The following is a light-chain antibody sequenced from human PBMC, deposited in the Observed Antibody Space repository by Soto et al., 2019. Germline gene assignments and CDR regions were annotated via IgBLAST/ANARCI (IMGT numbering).Light chain of an antibody. CDR3: QQSYSTPYT. CDR2: AAS. Sequence: DLQMTQSPSSLSASVGDRVTITCRASQSISSYLNWYQQKPGKAPKLLIYAASRLQSGITSTFSGSESGTDFTLTISSLQREDFATDYCQQSYSTPYTFGQGTKLESK. CDR1: QSISSY. J-gene: IGKJ2*01. V-gene: IGKV1-39*01.